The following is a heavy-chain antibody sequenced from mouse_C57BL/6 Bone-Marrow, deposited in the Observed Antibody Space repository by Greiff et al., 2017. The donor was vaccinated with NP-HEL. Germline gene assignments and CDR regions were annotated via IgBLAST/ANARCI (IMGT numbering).Heavy chain of an antibody. CDR3: ARVYYDYDGFAY. J-gene: IGHJ3*01. Sequence: VKLVESGPELVKPGASVKISCKASGYAFSSSWMNWVKQRPGKGLEWIGRIYPGDGDTNYNGKFKGKATLTADKSSSTAYMQLSSLTSEDSAVYFCARVYYDYDGFAYWGQGTLVTVSA. D-gene: IGHD2-4*01. V-gene: IGHV1-82*01. CDR1: GYAFSSSW. CDR2: IYPGDGDT.